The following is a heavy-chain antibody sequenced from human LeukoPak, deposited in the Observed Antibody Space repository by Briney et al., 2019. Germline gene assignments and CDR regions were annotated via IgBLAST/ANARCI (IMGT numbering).Heavy chain of an antibody. CDR1: GFTFRSYG. Sequence: GGSLRLSCAASGFTFRSYGMHWVRQAPGKGLEWVAVISYDGSNKYYADSVKGRFTISRDNSKNTLYLQMNSLRAEDTAVYYCAKDLWQWLAPPYNWFDPWGQGTLVTVSS. D-gene: IGHD6-19*01. V-gene: IGHV3-30*18. CDR2: ISYDGSNK. J-gene: IGHJ5*02. CDR3: AKDLWQWLAPPYNWFDP.